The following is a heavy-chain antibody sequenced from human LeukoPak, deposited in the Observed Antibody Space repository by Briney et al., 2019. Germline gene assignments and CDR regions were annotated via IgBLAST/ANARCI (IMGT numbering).Heavy chain of an antibody. V-gene: IGHV4-4*02. D-gene: IGHD6-13*01. Sequence: NPSGTLSLTCGVSGGSITTTNFWSWVRQPPGGGLEWIGEINHSGSTNYNPSLKSRVTISVDTSKNQFSLKLSSVTAADTAVYYCARAKGYSSSWKLDYWGQGTLVTVSS. CDR3: ARAKGYSSSWKLDY. J-gene: IGHJ4*02. CDR1: GGSITTTNF. CDR2: INHSGST.